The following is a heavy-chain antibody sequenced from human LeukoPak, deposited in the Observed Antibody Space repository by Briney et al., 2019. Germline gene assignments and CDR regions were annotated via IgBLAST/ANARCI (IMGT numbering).Heavy chain of an antibody. J-gene: IGHJ4*02. D-gene: IGHD3-16*02. V-gene: IGHV1-24*01. CDR3: ATWTQGYDYVWGSYRSPTYYFDY. CDR1: GYTLTELS. CDR2: FDREDGET. Sequence: GASVKVSCKVSGYTLTELSMHWVRQAPGKGLEWMGGFDREDGETIYAQKFQGRVTMTEDTSTDTAYMELSSLRSEDTAVYYCATWTQGYDYVWGSYRSPTYYFDYWGQGTLVTVSS.